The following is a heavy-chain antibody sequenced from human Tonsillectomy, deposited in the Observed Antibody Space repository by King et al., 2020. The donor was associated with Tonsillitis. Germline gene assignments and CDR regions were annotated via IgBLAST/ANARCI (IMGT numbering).Heavy chain of an antibody. V-gene: IGHV4-39*02. D-gene: IGHD3-3*01. Sequence: PLQESGPGLVKPSETLSLTCNVSGGSISSSRNYWGWIRQPPGKGLEWIATMYYSGAVYYNPSLKSRVSISVDTYQNHSSMQLTSVTAADTAVYFCTSATYFDFWSGYYYYYMDVWGKGTTVTVSS. CDR1: GGSISSSRNY. J-gene: IGHJ6*03. CDR2: MYYSGAV. CDR3: TSATYFDFWSGYYYYYMDV.